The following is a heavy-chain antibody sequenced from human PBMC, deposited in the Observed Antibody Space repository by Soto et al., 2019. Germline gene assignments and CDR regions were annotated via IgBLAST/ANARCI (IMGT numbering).Heavy chain of an antibody. V-gene: IGHV4-34*01. CDR2: INHSGST. CDR3: ARGGDIVVVPAAMSYPDPRYNWFDP. CDR1: GGSFSGYY. Sequence: SETLSLTCAVYGGSFSGYYWSWIRQPPGKGLEWIGEINHSGSTNYNPSLKSRVTISVDTSKNQFSLKLSSVTAADTAVYYCARGGDIVVVPAAMSYPDPRYNWFDPWGQGTLVTVSS. J-gene: IGHJ5*02. D-gene: IGHD2-2*01.